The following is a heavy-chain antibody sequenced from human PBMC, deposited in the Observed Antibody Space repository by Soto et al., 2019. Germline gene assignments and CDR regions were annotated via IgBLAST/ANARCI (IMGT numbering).Heavy chain of an antibody. CDR1: GYTLTELS. V-gene: IGHV1-24*01. Sequence: ASVKVSCKVSGYTLTELSMHWVRQAPGKGLEWMGGFDPEDGETIYAQKFQGRVTMTEDTSTDTAYMELSSLRSEDTAVYYCATGGNSRYCSGGSCYGYWGQGTLVTVSS. J-gene: IGHJ4*02. CDR3: ATGGNSRYCSGGSCYGY. D-gene: IGHD2-15*01. CDR2: FDPEDGET.